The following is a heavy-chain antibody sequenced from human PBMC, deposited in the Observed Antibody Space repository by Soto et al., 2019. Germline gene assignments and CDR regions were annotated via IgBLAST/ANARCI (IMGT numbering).Heavy chain of an antibody. CDR2: IYYSGST. D-gene: IGHD3-9*01. CDR3: ARELRYFDWPQGAFDY. J-gene: IGHJ4*02. V-gene: IGHV4-59*01. CDR1: GGSISSYY. Sequence: PSETLSLTCTVSGGSISSYYWSWIRQPPGKGLEWIGYIYYSGSTNYNPSLKSRVTISVDTSKNQFSLKLSSVTAADTAVYYCARELRYFDWPQGAFDYWGQGTLVTVSS.